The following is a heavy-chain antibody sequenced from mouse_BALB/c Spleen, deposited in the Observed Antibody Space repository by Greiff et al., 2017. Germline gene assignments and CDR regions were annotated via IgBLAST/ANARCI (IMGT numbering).Heavy chain of an antibody. Sequence: EVKLLESGGGLVQPGGSLKLSCAASGFDFSRYWMSWVRQAPGKGLEWIGEINPDSSTINYTPSLKHKFIISRDNAKNTLYLQMSKVRSEDTALYYCARRGYDDAMDYWGQGTSVTVSS. CDR3: ARRGYDDAMDY. D-gene: IGHD2-2*01. CDR1: GFDFSRYW. J-gene: IGHJ4*01. CDR2: INPDSSTI. V-gene: IGHV4-1*02.